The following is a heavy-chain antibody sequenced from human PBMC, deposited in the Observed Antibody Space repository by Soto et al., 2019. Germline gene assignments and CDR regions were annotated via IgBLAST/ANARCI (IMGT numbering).Heavy chain of an antibody. D-gene: IGHD1-7*01. CDR3: AGPPELTRIYYYDGMDV. CDR1: GGTFSSYA. CDR2: IIPIFGTA. J-gene: IGHJ6*02. Sequence: QVQLVQSGAEVKKPGSSVKVSCKASGGTFSSYAISWVRQAPGQGLEWMGGIIPIFGTANYAQKFQGRVTITADXSXSXXYMELRSLRSEDTAVYYCAGPPELTRIYYYDGMDVWGQGTTVTVSS. V-gene: IGHV1-69*12.